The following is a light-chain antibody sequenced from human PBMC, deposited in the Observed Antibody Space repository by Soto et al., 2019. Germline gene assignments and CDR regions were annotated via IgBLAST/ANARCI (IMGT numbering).Light chain of an antibody. J-gene: IGKJ1*01. V-gene: IGKV1-5*03. Sequence: DIQMTQSPSTLSASVGDRVTITCRASQSISSWLAWYQQKPGKAPKLLIYKTSSLESGVPSRLSGSGSGTEFTLPISSLQPDDFATYYFQQYNSYWPFGQGTKVEIK. CDR1: QSISSW. CDR2: KTS. CDR3: QQYNSYWP.